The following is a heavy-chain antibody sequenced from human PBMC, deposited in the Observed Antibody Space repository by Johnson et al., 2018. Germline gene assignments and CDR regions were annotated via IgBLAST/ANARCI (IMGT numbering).Heavy chain of an antibody. Sequence: VQLVQSGGGWVQPGGSLRLSCVVSGFTFSTSAMRWVRQAPGKGLEWVSIIRGTGPSTYYADSVKGRFFIFRDISKNTLHLQMYNLRAEDTAAYYCAKEAVGRGGFDIWGQGTMVTVSS. V-gene: IGHV3-23*04. J-gene: IGHJ3*02. CDR3: AKEAVGRGGFDI. CDR1: GFTFSTSA. D-gene: IGHD4-23*01. CDR2: IRGTGPST.